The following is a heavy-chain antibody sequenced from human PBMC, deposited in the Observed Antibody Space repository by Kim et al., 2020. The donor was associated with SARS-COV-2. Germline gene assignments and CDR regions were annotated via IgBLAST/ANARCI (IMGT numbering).Heavy chain of an antibody. Sequence: SVKVSCKASGGTFSSYAISWVRQAPGQGLEWMGGIIPIFGTANYAQKFQGRVTITADESTSTAYMELSSLRSEDTAVYYCARESGLDGSESSPGYYYYGMDVWGQGTTVTVSS. CDR3: ARESGLDGSESSPGYYYYGMDV. CDR2: IIPIFGTA. D-gene: IGHD3-10*01. J-gene: IGHJ6*02. V-gene: IGHV1-69*13. CDR1: GGTFSSYA.